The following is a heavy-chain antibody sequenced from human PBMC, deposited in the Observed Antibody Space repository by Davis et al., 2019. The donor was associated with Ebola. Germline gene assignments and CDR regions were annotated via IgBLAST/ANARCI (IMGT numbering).Heavy chain of an antibody. CDR3: ARGLTTVTHSHFDY. V-gene: IGHV3-21*01. D-gene: IGHD4-17*01. CDR2: ISSSSSYI. Sequence: GESLKISCAASGFTFSSYSMNWVRQAPGKGLEWVSSISSSSSYIYYADSVKGRFTISRDNSKNTLYLQMNSLRAEDTAVYYCARGLTTVTHSHFDYWGQGTLVTVSS. CDR1: GFTFSSYS. J-gene: IGHJ4*02.